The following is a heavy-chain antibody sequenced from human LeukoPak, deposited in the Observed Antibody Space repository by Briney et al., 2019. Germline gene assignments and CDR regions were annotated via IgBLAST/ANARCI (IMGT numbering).Heavy chain of an antibody. CDR3: ARVRDILTGYLSDY. J-gene: IGHJ4*02. V-gene: IGHV4-34*01. Sequence: SETLSLTCAVSGGSFSGYYWSWIRQPPGKGLEWIGEINHSGSTNYNPSLKSRVTISVDTSKNQFSLKLSSVTAADTAVYYCARVRDILTGYLSDYWGQGTLVTVSS. CDR1: GGSFSGYY. D-gene: IGHD3-9*01. CDR2: INHSGST.